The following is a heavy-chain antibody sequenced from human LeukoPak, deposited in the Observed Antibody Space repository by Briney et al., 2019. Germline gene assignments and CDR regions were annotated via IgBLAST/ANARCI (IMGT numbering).Heavy chain of an antibody. CDR1: GYTFTGYY. Sequence: AASVKVSCKASGYTFTGYYMHWVRQAPGQGLEWMGWINTNTGNPTYAQGFTGRFVFSLDTSVSTAYLQISSLKAEDTAVYYCARDMVAAGRRRATDAFDIWGQGTMVTVSS. CDR2: INTNTGNP. D-gene: IGHD2-15*01. CDR3: ARDMVAAGRRRATDAFDI. J-gene: IGHJ3*02. V-gene: IGHV7-4-1*02.